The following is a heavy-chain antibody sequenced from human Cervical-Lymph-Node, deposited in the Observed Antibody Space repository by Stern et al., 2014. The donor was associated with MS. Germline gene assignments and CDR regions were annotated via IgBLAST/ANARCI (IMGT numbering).Heavy chain of an antibody. CDR2: VWDDGSNK. D-gene: IGHD2-2*01. CDR3: ARVSNPAVPAAIGYFYGMDV. J-gene: IGHJ6*02. CDR1: GFTFSSYG. V-gene: IGHV3-33*01. Sequence: QVQLVQSGGGVVQPGRSLTLSCAASGFTFSSYGFHWVRQAPGKGLEWVAVVWDDGSNKNHANSVRGRFTISREHSKNTLYLQMNRLRAEDTAVYYCARVSNPAVPAAIGYFYGMDVWGQGTTVTVSS.